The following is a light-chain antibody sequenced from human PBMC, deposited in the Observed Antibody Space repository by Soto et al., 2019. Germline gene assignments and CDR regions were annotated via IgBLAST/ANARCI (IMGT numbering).Light chain of an antibody. J-gene: IGKJ1*01. CDR2: WAS. V-gene: IGKV4-1*01. CDR3: QQYYTTPT. Sequence: DIVMTQSPDSLAVSLGERATINCKSSQSVLYSSNNQNYLAWYQQKPGQPPKLLIYWASTRESGVPDRFSGSGSGPDFTLTISSLQADDVAVYYCQQYYTTPTFGQGTKVEIK. CDR1: QSVLYSSNNQNY.